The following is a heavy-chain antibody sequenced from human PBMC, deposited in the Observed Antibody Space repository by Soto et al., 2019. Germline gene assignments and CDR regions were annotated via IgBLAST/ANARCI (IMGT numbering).Heavy chain of an antibody. J-gene: IGHJ4*02. CDR3: AREKPGPLDY. Sequence: QVQLVQSGAEVKKPGASVKVSCKASGYTFTSYAINWVRQATGQGLEGMGWMNPNSGNTGYAQKFHGRVTMTRHTSISTSYMELSRMRSDDTAVNYTAREKPGPLDYWGQGTLVTVSS. CDR2: MNPNSGNT. D-gene: IGHD2-8*02. CDR1: GYTFTSYA. V-gene: IGHV1-8*01.